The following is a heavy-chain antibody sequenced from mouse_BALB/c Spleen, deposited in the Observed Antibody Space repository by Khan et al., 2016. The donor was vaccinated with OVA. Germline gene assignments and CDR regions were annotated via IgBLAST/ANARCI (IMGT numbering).Heavy chain of an antibody. J-gene: IGHJ4*01. CDR3: GRVGFTGTLDY. CDR2: INTYTGEP. CDR1: GYTFTKNG. V-gene: IGHV9-3-1*01. Sequence: QIQLVQSGPELKKPGEPVKISCKASGYTFTKNGMNWAKQAPGKGLKWMGWINTYTGEPTYADDFKGRFAFSLETSASTAYLQINNLKNEDTATYFCGRVGFTGTLDYWGQGTSVTVSS.